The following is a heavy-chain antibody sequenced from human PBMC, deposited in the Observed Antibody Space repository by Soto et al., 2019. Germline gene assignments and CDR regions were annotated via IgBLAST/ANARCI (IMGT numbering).Heavy chain of an antibody. V-gene: IGHV1-2*02. CDR1: GYIFTDHL. CDR2: VHPDSGGT. D-gene: IGHD2-8*02. Sequence: SVKVSCKTSGYIFTDHLVHWVRQSPGQGLEWVGWVHPDSGGTNVAQRFQDRVTMTADTSISTAYMELTRLRPDDTAIFYCARSAQVVFHFTGIHFYFNHWGQVTPVTVAS. J-gene: IGHJ4*02. CDR3: ARSAQVVFHFTGIHFYFNH.